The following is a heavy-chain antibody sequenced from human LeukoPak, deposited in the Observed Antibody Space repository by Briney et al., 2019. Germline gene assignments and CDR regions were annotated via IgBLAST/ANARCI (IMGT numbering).Heavy chain of an antibody. CDR2: INPSGGST. CDR3: AREEDDIVVVPAATPGIKDAFDI. CDR1: GYTFTSYG. J-gene: IGHJ3*02. D-gene: IGHD2-2*01. Sequence: GASVKVSCKASGYTFTSYGISWVRQAPGQGLEWMGIINPSGGSTSYAQKFQGRVTMTRDTSTSTVYMELSSLRSEDTAVYYCAREEDDIVVVPAATPGIKDAFDIWGQGTMVTVSS. V-gene: IGHV1-46*01.